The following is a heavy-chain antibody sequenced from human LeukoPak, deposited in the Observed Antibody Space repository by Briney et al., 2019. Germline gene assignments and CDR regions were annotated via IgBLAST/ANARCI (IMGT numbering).Heavy chain of an antibody. V-gene: IGHV4-59*01. Sequence: SETLSLTCTVSGGSISNYYWSWIRQPPGKGLEWIGYIYYSGSTNYNPSLKSRVTISVDTSKNQFSLKLSSVTAADTAVYYCARLLGSGGYAPSPSHFDYWGQGTLVTVSS. CDR3: ARLLGSGGYAPSPSHFDY. D-gene: IGHD1-26*01. CDR1: GGSISNYY. CDR2: IYYSGST. J-gene: IGHJ4*02.